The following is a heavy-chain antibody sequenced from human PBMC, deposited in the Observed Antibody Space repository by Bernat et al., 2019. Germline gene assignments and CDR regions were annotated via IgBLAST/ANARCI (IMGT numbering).Heavy chain of an antibody. CDR3: ARATYSTSSDGGF. J-gene: IGHJ4*02. V-gene: IGHV1-46*01. CDR1: GYTFTSYY. Sequence: QVHLVQSGAEVKKPGASVKVSCKASGYTFTSYYMHWVRQAPGQGLEWVGMINPSGGGTSYAQKLQGRVTMTRDTPTSTVYMELSSLRSEDTAVYYCARATYSTSSDGGFWGQGTLVTVSS. D-gene: IGHD6-6*01. CDR2: INPSGGGT.